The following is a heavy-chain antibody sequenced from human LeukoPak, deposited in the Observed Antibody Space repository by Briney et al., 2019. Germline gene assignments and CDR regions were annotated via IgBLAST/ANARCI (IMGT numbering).Heavy chain of an antibody. CDR2: ISAYNDNT. J-gene: IGHJ3*02. CDR3: ARDRDSDSGSYPDAFDI. Sequence: ASVKVSCKASGYTFTNYGISWVRQAPGQGLEWLGWISAYNDNTNFAHKHQGRVSMTTYTYTSTAYMELRSLRSDDTAVYYCARDRDSDSGSYPDAFDIWGQGTMVTVSS. CDR1: GYTFTNYG. D-gene: IGHD3-10*01. V-gene: IGHV1-18*01.